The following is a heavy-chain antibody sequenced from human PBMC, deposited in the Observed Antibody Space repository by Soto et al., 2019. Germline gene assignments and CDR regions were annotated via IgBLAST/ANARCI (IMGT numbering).Heavy chain of an antibody. CDR2: ISISSSTI. CDR3: ARSNAPITH. Sequence: EVQLVEPGGGLVQPGESLRLSCAASGFTFSSYNMNWVLQAPGKGLEWISYISISSSTIYYADSVKGRFTISRDNAKNSLYLQMNSLRDEDTAVYYCARSNAPITHWGQGTLVTVSS. J-gene: IGHJ4*02. V-gene: IGHV3-48*02. CDR1: GFTFSSYN. D-gene: IGHD1-20*01.